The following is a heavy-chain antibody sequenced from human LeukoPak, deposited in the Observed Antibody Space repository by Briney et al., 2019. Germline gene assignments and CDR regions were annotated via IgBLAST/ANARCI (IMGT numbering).Heavy chain of an antibody. Sequence: GGTLRLFCVASGFTFSTYWMHWVRQAPGKGLVWVSRISYDGSSTNYADTVKGRFSISRDSAKNAVYLQMNSLRAEDTAVYYCARGYGGNSLTFDYWGQGTLVTVSS. CDR1: GFTFSTYW. J-gene: IGHJ4*02. D-gene: IGHD4-23*01. CDR2: ISYDGSST. CDR3: ARGYGGNSLTFDY. V-gene: IGHV3-74*01.